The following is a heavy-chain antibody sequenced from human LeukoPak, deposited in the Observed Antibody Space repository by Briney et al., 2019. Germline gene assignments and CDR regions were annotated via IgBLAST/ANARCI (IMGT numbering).Heavy chain of an antibody. V-gene: IGHV3-23*01. D-gene: IGHD6-13*01. CDR1: GFTFSSYA. J-gene: IGHJ4*02. Sequence: PGGSLRLSCAASGFTFSSYAMSWVRQAPGKGLEWVSAISGSGGSTYYADFVKGRFTISRDNSKNTLYLQMNSLRAEDTAVYYCARYSSSWDYFDYWGQGTLVTVSS. CDR2: ISGSGGST. CDR3: ARYSSSWDYFDY.